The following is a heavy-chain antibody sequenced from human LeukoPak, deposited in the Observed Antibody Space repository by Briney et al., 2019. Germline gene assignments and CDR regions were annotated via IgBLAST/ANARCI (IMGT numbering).Heavy chain of an antibody. CDR2: MYTRGSN. CDR3: ARGRQGRVTIFGVVTSYYFDY. Sequence: SETLSLTCTVSGVSISSYYWSWIRQPAGKGLEWIGRMYTRGSNNYNPSLKSRVTISVDTSKNQFSLKLSSVTAADTAVYYCARGRQGRVTIFGVVTSYYFDYWGQGTLVTVSS. J-gene: IGHJ4*02. D-gene: IGHD3-3*01. CDR1: GVSISSYY. V-gene: IGHV4-4*07.